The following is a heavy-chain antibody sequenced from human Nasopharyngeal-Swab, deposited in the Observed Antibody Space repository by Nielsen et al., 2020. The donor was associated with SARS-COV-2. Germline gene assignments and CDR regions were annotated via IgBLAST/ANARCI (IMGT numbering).Heavy chain of an antibody. CDR3: ARDKDSGYELTPPLY. V-gene: IGHV3-7*01. CDR1: GSTFSSYW. Sequence: GGSLRLSCAASGSTFSSYWMGWVRQAPGKGLEWVANIKQDGSEKYYVDSVKGRFTISRDNAKNSLYLQMNSLRAEDTVVYYCARDKDSGYELTPPLYWGQGTLVTVSS. CDR2: IKQDGSEK. D-gene: IGHD5-12*01. J-gene: IGHJ4*02.